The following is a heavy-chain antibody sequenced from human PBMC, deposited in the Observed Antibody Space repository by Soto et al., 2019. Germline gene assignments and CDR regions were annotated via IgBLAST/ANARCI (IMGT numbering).Heavy chain of an antibody. CDR3: ERGGGVGVAGSAAFDM. D-gene: IGHD3-3*01. Sequence: QLHLVQSGAVVKKPGASVTVSCSASGYPVTAYYMHWVRQAPGRGLEWMGGINPATGAAKYTQTFQGRGTITRGTDTSTVFMELGGLTSEDTAVFYCERGGGVGVAGSAAFDMWGQGTLVTVSS. CDR2: INPATGAA. V-gene: IGHV1-2*02. J-gene: IGHJ3*02. CDR1: GYPVTAYY.